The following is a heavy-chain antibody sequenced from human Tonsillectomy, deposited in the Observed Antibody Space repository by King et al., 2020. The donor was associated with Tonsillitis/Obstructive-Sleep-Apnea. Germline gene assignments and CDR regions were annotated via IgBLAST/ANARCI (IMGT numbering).Heavy chain of an antibody. CDR2: IYWDDVK. J-gene: IGHJ5*02. Sequence: TLKESGPTLVKPTQTLTLTCTFSGFSLSTSGVGVGWIRQPPGKALGCLALIYWDDVKSYSHSMKSRLTITKDTSKNQEVLTVTNMDPVDTATSYCAHSGAVGYCSSASCSRMSWFDPWGQGTLVTVSS. CDR1: GFSLSTSGVG. CDR3: AHSGAVGYCSSASCSRMSWFDP. V-gene: IGHV2-5*02. D-gene: IGHD2-2*01.